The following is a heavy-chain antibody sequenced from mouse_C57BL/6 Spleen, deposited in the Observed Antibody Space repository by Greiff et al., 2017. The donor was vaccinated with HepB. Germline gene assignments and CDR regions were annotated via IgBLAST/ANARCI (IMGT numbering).Heavy chain of an antibody. CDR1: GNSFTRGYY. CDR3: ARRVRDGGDFDY. Sequence: VQLKESGPGLVKPSKSLSLTCSVPGNSFTRGYYGNWIRKFPGNKLEWMGYISYVGSNNYNPSLKNRISITRDTSKNQFFLKLNSVTTEDTATYYCARRVRDGGDFDYWGQGTTLTVSS. J-gene: IGHJ2*01. CDR2: ISYVGSN. D-gene: IGHD3-1*01. V-gene: IGHV3-6*01.